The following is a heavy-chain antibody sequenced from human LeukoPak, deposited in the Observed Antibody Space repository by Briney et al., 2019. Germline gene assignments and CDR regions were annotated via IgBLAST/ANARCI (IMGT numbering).Heavy chain of an antibody. V-gene: IGHV1-69*13. CDR2: IIPIFGTA. Sequence: GASVKVSCKASGGTFSSYAISWVRQAPGQGLEWMGGIIPIFGTANYAQKFQGRVTITADESTSTAYMELSSLRSEDTAVYYCARGQDGGDATKGSWFDPWGQGTLVTVSS. CDR1: GGTFSSYA. J-gene: IGHJ5*02. D-gene: IGHD2-21*01. CDR3: ARGQDGGDATKGSWFDP.